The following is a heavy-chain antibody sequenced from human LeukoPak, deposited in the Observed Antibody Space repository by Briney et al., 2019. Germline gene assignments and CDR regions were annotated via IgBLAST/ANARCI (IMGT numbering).Heavy chain of an antibody. Sequence: ASVKVSCKASGYTFTNYFMHWVRQAPGQGLELMGIINPRGGSTGYAQKFQGRITMTTDMSTRTVYMELSSLESEDTAVYYCARRDCVGDCYSNWFDPWGQGTLVTVSS. CDR3: ARRDCVGDCYSNWFDP. J-gene: IGHJ5*02. V-gene: IGHV1-46*01. D-gene: IGHD2-21*02. CDR2: INPRGGST. CDR1: GYTFTNYF.